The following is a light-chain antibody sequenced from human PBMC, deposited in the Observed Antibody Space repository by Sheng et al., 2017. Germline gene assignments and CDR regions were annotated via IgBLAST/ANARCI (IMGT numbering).Light chain of an antibody. CDR1: QSVGAY. CDR2: DAS. J-gene: IGKJ5*01. CDR3: QQRAGWPIT. V-gene: IGKV3-11*01. Sequence: EIVLTQSPGTLSLSPGERATLSCWASQSVGAYLAWYQHKPGQAPRLLIFDASNRATGIPARFTGSGSGTDFTLTISSLEPEDFAVYSCQQRAGWPITFGQGTRLEIK.